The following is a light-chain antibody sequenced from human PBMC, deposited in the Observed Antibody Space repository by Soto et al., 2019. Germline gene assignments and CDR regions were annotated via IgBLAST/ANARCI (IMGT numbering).Light chain of an antibody. V-gene: IGKV3-20*01. CDR3: QQYGSSLRT. J-gene: IGKJ1*01. CDR2: AAS. Sequence: EIVLTQSPGTLSLSPGERATLSCRASESVSSNFLAWYQQKPGQAPSLLIYAASRRATGTPDRFSGSGSGTDFSLTITRLEPEDFAVYYCQQYGSSLRTFGQGTKVEIK. CDR1: ESVSSNF.